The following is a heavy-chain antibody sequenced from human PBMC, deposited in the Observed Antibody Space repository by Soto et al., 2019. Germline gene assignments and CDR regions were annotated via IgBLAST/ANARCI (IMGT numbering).Heavy chain of an antibody. CDR2: RYYSEST. CDR3: ARTKCSGGSCYSWSLDY. D-gene: IGHD2-15*01. J-gene: IGHJ4*02. Sequence: SETLSLTCTVSGGSITTGGYYWSWIRQLPGKGLEWIGHRYYSESTYYNPSLKSRVSISLDTSKNQFSLKLSSVTAADTAMYYCARTKCSGGSCYSWSLDYWGQGTPVTVSS. CDR1: GGSITTGGYY. V-gene: IGHV4-31*03.